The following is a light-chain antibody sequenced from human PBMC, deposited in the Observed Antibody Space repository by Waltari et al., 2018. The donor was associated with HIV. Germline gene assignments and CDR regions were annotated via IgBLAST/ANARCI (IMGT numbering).Light chain of an antibody. CDR3: QQYNNWPRT. V-gene: IGKV3-15*01. J-gene: IGKJ2*01. CDR2: GAF. CDR1: QSVSSN. Sequence: EIVMTQSPATLSVSPGERATLYCRASQSVSSNLAWYQQTPGQAPRLLIYGAFTRATGIPARFSGSGSGTEFTLTISSLRSEDFVVYYCQQYNNWPRTFGQGTKLQIK.